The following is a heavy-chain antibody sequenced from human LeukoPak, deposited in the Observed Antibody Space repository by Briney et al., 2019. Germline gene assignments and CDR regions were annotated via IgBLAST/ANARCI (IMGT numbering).Heavy chain of an antibody. J-gene: IGHJ5*02. CDR2: INPNSGGT. CDR3: ARVSMVWGVIVWFAP. V-gene: IGHV1-2*02. CDR1: GYTFTRYY. Sequence: ASVKVSCKASGYTFTRYYMHWVPQAPAQGLEWMGWINPNSGGTNYAQKSQGRVTMTRDTSISTAYMEMSRLRCEDMGMYYCARVSMVWGVIVWFAPWGEGTLVTVSS. D-gene: IGHD3-10*01.